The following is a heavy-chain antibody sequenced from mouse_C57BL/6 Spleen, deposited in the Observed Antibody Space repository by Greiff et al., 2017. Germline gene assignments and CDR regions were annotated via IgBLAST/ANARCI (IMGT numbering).Heavy chain of an antibody. V-gene: IGHV5-17*01. CDR3: ARFLITTVVATGAMDY. D-gene: IGHD1-1*01. CDR2: ISSGSSTI. Sequence: EVKVVESGGGLVKPGGSLKLSCAASGFTFSDYGMHWVRQAPEKGLEWVAYISSGSSTIYYADTVKGRFTISRDNAKNTLFLQMTSLRSEDTAMYYCARFLITTVVATGAMDYWGQGTSVTVSS. CDR1: GFTFSDYG. J-gene: IGHJ4*01.